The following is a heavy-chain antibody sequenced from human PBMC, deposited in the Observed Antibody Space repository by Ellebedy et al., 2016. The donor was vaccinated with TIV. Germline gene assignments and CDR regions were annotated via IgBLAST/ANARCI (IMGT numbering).Heavy chain of an antibody. CDR3: TRDTPSKFDY. V-gene: IGHV1-18*01. J-gene: IGHJ4*02. CDR1: GYTFTNHG. Sequence: AASVKVSCKATGYTFTNHGISWVRQAPGQGLEWMGWISPYSGHTDYLQKFQGRVTMTADKSTNTAYIELGSLRSDDTAVYYCTRDTPSKFDYWGQGTLVTVSP. CDR2: ISPYSGHT.